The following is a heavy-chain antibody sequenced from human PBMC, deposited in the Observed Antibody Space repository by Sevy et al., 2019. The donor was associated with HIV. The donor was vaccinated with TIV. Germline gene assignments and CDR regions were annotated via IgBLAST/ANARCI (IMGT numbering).Heavy chain of an antibody. D-gene: IGHD3-10*01. Sequence: GGSLRLSCAASGFTFTTYWMTWVRQAPGKGLEWVANINQDGSKINYVDSVKGRVIISRDNAKKSLYVQMNSLRVDDAAVYDCARVGVFGKSESQYRFMDDWGQGTLVTVSS. CDR1: GFTFTTYW. V-gene: IGHV3-7*01. J-gene: IGHJ4*02. CDR3: ARVGVFGKSESQYRFMDD. CDR2: INQDGSKI.